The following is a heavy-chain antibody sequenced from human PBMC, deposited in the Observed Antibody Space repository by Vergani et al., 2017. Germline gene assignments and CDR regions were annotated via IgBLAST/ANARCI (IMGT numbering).Heavy chain of an antibody. CDR3: ARVSDIVATIHAFDI. CDR2: IYYSGST. Sequence: QLQLQESGPGLVKPSETLSLTCTVSGGSISSSSYYWGWIRQPPGKGLEWIGSIYYSGSTYYNPSLKSRVTISVDTSKNQFSLKLSSVTAADTAVYYCARVSDIVATIHAFDIWGQGTMVTVSS. D-gene: IGHD5-12*01. CDR1: GGSISSSSYY. J-gene: IGHJ3*02. V-gene: IGHV4-39*07.